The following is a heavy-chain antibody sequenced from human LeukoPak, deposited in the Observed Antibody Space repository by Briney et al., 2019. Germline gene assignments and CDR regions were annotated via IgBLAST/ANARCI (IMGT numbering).Heavy chain of an antibody. Sequence: PGGSLRLSCAASGFTVSSNYMSWVRRAPGKGLEWVSVIYSGGSTYYADSVKGRFTISRDNSKNTLYLQMNSLRAEDTAVYYCASLGTTSEDGWFDPWGQGTLVTVSS. D-gene: IGHD4-11*01. CDR1: GFTVSSNY. CDR2: IYSGGST. J-gene: IGHJ5*02. CDR3: ASLGTTSEDGWFDP. V-gene: IGHV3-66*01.